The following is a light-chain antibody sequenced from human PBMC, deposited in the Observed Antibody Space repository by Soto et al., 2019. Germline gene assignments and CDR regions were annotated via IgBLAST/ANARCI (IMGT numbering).Light chain of an antibody. CDR1: SSDVGGYNY. V-gene: IGLV2-11*01. CDR2: DVN. Sequence: QSALTQPRSVSGSPGQSVTISCTGTSSDVGGYNYVSWYQQHPGKAPKIKIYDVNERPAGVPDRFSGSKSGNRASLTISGLQAEDEADYYCCSWAGNSLVFGGGTKLTVL. J-gene: IGLJ3*02. CDR3: CSWAGNSLV.